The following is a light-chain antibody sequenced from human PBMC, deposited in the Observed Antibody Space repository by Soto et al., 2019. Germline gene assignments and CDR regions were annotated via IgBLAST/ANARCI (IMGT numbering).Light chain of an antibody. V-gene: IGKV3-15*01. J-gene: IGKJ1*01. CDR1: QSVRNN. Sequence: EVVMTQSPATLSVSPGERATLSCKASQSVRNNLVWYLQKPGQAPRPIIYDATTRATGIPVRFSGSGSGTEFTLTISSLQSEDVGVYYCQQYNNWPPWTFG. CDR2: DAT. CDR3: QQYNNWPPWT.